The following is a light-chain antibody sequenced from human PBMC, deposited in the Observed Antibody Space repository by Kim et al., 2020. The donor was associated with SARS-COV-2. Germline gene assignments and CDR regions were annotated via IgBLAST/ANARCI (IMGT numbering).Light chain of an antibody. CDR1: QSIDSW. J-gene: IGKJ1*01. V-gene: IGKV1-5*03. CDR2: KAS. CDR3: QQYITYQT. Sequence: QMTQSPSTLSASVGDRVAITRRASQSIDSWLAWYQQKPGKAPKLLITKASSLESGVPSRFSGSGSGTEFTLTISSLQPDDFATYYCQQYITYQTFGQGTKVDIK.